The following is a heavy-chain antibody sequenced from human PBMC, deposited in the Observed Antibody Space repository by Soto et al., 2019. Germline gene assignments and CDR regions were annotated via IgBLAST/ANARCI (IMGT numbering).Heavy chain of an antibody. Sequence: QVQLQQWGAGLLKPSETLSLTCAVYGGSLSDYYWHWLRQPPGKGLAWIGAINHLGTTSYNPSLKSRVDISVDTAMSLFSLTLRSVTAADTAIYYCARYQWNPGAFDPWGPGTQVTVSS. CDR3: ARYQWNPGAFDP. CDR2: INHLGTT. J-gene: IGHJ5*01. CDR1: GGSLSDYY. D-gene: IGHD1-20*01. V-gene: IGHV4-34*01.